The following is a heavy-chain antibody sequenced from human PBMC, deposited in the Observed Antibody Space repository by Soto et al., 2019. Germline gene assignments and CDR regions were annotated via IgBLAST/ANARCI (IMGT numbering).Heavy chain of an antibody. CDR1: GFTFSSYA. J-gene: IGHJ4*02. Sequence: GGSLRLSCAASGFTFSSYAMHWVRQAPGKGLEFVSAISSNGGSTYYANSVKGRFTISRDNSKNTLYLQMGSLRAEDMAVYYCARVDHRSRFLEWLLSGPLDYWGQGTLVTVSS. CDR3: ARVDHRSRFLEWLLSGPLDY. D-gene: IGHD3-3*01. CDR2: ISSNGGST. V-gene: IGHV3-64*01.